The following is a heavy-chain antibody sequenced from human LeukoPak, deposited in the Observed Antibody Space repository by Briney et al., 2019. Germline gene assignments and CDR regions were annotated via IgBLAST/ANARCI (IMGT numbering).Heavy chain of an antibody. CDR3: ARDYGFWSGDPY. D-gene: IGHD3-3*01. V-gene: IGHV1-46*01. Sequence: ASVKVSCKASGYTFSSYYMHWVRQAPGQGLEWMGIINPSGGSTSYAQKFQGRVTMTRDTSTRTVYMEVSSLRSEDTAVYYCARDYGFWSGDPYWGQGTLVTVSS. CDR1: GYTFSSYY. CDR2: INPSGGST. J-gene: IGHJ4*02.